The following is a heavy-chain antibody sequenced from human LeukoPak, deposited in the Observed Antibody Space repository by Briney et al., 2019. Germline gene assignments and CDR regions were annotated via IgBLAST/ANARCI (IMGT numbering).Heavy chain of an antibody. Sequence: GGSLRPSCAASGFTFSSYGMHWVRQAPGKGLEWVAVIWYDGSNKYYADSVKGRFTISRDNSKNTLYLQMNSLRAEDTAVYYCARDQYAKWFDPWGQGTLVTVSS. D-gene: IGHD2-2*01. V-gene: IGHV3-33*01. CDR3: ARDQYAKWFDP. CDR1: GFTFSSYG. CDR2: IWYDGSNK. J-gene: IGHJ5*02.